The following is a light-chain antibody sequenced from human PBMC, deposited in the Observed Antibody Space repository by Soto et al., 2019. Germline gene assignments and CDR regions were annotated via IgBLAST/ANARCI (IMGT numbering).Light chain of an antibody. CDR3: QRYSTYST. J-gene: IGKJ1*01. Sequence: IQMTQSPSTLSASVGDRVTITCRASQSISSSLAWYQQKPGKATKLLIYDASNLESGVPSIFSGSGSGTEFTLTSSSLPPDNFATYYCQRYSTYSTFGQGTQVEIK. V-gene: IGKV1-5*01. CDR1: QSISSS. CDR2: DAS.